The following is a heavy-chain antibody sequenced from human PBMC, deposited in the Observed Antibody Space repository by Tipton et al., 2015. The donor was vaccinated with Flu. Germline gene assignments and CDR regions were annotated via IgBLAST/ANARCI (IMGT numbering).Heavy chain of an antibody. CDR2: IYHSGSGST. CDR3: ATVRWTPTWTLSGFAS. Sequence: LRLSCAVSGYSVSSGYYWGWIRQPPGKGLEWIGSIYHSGSGSTYYNPSLKSRVTISVDTSKNQFSLKVSSVTTADTATYYCATVRWTPTWTLSGFASWGQGTLVTVSA. CDR1: GYSVSSGYY. D-gene: IGHD5-24*01. V-gene: IGHV4-38-2*01. J-gene: IGHJ4*02.